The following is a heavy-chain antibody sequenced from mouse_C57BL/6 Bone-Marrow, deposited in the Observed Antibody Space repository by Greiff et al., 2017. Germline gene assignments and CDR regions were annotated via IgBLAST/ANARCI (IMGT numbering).Heavy chain of an antibody. CDR3: ARWGLYDYTPHGYFDV. CDR2: INPNYGTT. D-gene: IGHD2-4*01. CDR1: GYSFTDYN. J-gene: IGHJ1*03. V-gene: IGHV1-39*01. Sequence: VHVKQSGPELVKPGASVKISCKASGYSFTDYNMNWVKQSNGKSLEWIGVINPNYGTTSYNQKFKGKATLTVDQSSSTAYMQLNSLTSEDSAVYYCARWGLYDYTPHGYFDVWGTGTTVTVSS.